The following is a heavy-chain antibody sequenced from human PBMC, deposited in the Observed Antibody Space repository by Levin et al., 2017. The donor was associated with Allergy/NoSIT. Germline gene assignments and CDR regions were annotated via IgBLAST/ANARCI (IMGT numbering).Heavy chain of an antibody. CDR2: IFSGGST. J-gene: IGHJ6*02. CDR3: AREGWGDTTMTGSEYYYYAMDV. Sequence: PGGSLRLSCAASGFTVSTNYMSWVRQAPGKGLEWVSVIFSGGSTYYADTVKGRFTISRDNSKNTLYLQMNSLRVEDTAVYYCAREGWGDTTMTGSEYYYYAMDVWGQGTTVTVSS. V-gene: IGHV3-53*01. D-gene: IGHD5-18*01. CDR1: GFTVSTNY.